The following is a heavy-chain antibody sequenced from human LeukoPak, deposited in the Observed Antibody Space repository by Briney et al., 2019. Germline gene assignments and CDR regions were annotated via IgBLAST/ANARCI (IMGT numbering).Heavy chain of an antibody. J-gene: IGHJ3*02. CDR3: AREHSSGWTPEDAFDI. V-gene: IGHV3-30-3*01. Sequence: GRSLRLSCAASGFTFSSYAMHWVRQAPGKGLEWVAVISYDGSNKYYADSVKGRFTISRDNSKNTLYLQMNSLGAEDTAVYYCAREHSSGWTPEDAFDIWGQGTMVTVSS. CDR2: ISYDGSNK. D-gene: IGHD6-19*01. CDR1: GFTFSSYA.